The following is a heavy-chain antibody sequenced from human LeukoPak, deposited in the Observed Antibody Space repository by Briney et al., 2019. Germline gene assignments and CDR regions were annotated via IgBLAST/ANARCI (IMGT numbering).Heavy chain of an antibody. V-gene: IGHV1-69*13. CDR2: IIPIFGTA. CDR1: GGTFSSYA. D-gene: IGHD6-25*01. Sequence: SVRVSCKASGGTFSSYAISWVRQAPGQGLEWMGGIIPIFGTANYAQKFQGRVTITADESTSTAYMELSSLRSEDTAVYYCARGVYSSAPFDYWGQGTLVTVSS. CDR3: ARGVYSSAPFDY. J-gene: IGHJ4*02.